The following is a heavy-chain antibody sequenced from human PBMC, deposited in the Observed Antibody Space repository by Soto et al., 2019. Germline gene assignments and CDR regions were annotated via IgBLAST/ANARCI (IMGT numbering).Heavy chain of an antibody. J-gene: IGHJ3*02. CDR1: GFTFSSYA. D-gene: IGHD2-15*01. CDR3: AKERYHCSGGSCYSDAFDI. CDR2: ISGSGGST. Sequence: EVQLLESGGGLVQPGGSLRLSCAASGFTFSSYAMSLVRQAPGKGLEWVSAISGSGGSTYYADSVKGRFTISRDNSKNTLYLQMNSLRAEDTAVYYCAKERYHCSGGSCYSDAFDIWGKGPMVTVSS. V-gene: IGHV3-23*01.